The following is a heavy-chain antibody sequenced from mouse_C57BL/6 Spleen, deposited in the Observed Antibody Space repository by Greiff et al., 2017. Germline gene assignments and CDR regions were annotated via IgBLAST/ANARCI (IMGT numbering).Heavy chain of an antibody. V-gene: IGHV5-9-1*02. CDR1: GFTFSSYA. D-gene: IGHD1-1*02. Sequence: EVMLVESGEGLVKPGGSLKLSCAASGFTFSSYAMSWVRQTPEKRLEWVAYICSGGDYIYYADTVKGRFTLSRGNARNTLYLQMSSLKSEDTAMYYCTSDYGGPFAYWGQGTLVTVSA. CDR2: ICSGGDYI. CDR3: TSDYGGPFAY. J-gene: IGHJ3*01.